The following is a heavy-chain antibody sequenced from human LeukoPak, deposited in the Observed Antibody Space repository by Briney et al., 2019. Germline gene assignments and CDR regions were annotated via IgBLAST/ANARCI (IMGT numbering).Heavy chain of an antibody. CDR1: GFSFNNYA. Sequence: TGGSLRLSCAASGFSFNNYAMVWVRQTPGKGLEWVSVIGGAGGDIHYADSVKDRFSISRDNSKNTLYLQMNSLRAEDTAAYYCAKYAPPTTALTRFFDDWGQGTLVTVSS. D-gene: IGHD4-17*01. CDR3: AKYAPPTTALTRFFDD. CDR2: IGGAGGDI. J-gene: IGHJ4*02. V-gene: IGHV3-23*01.